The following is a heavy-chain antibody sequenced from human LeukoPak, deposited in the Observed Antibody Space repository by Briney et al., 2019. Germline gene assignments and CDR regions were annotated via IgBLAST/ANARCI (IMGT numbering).Heavy chain of an antibody. CDR1: GFTFDEYG. Sequence: GGSLRLSCAASGFTFDEYGMTWVRQAPGQGLEWVSGISRNGGSTGYADSVKGRFTISRDNAKNSLYLQMNSLRAEDTAVYYCARRPYYDSSGYYYWGQGTLVTVSS. CDR3: ARRPYYDSSGYYY. D-gene: IGHD3-22*01. V-gene: IGHV3-20*04. CDR2: ISRNGGST. J-gene: IGHJ4*02.